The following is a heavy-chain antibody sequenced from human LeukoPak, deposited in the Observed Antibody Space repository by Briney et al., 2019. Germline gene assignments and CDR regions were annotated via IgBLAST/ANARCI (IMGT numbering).Heavy chain of an antibody. CDR2: VHNNGET. CDR1: GGSISSYY. Sequence: PSETLSLTCTVSGGSISSYYWSWLRQPPGKGLEWIAYVHNNGETKHNPSLKSRDTISVDTPNNQISLRLSSVTAADTAMYYCARQPAATAAFDIWGLGTMVTVSS. CDR3: ARQPAATAAFDI. V-gene: IGHV4-59*08. J-gene: IGHJ3*02. D-gene: IGHD5-18*01.